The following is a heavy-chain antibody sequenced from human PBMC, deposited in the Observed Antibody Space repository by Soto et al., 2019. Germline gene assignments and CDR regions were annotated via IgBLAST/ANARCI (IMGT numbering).Heavy chain of an antibody. Sequence: VGSLRLSCTASGFTFSSYGMHWVRQAPGKGLEWVAVISYDGSNKYYADSVKGRFTISRDNSKNTLYLQMNSLRAEDTAVYYCAEAKVGYCGGDCFYYYGMDVWGQGTTVTVSS. J-gene: IGHJ6*02. D-gene: IGHD2-21*02. CDR1: GFTFSSYG. CDR3: AEAKVGYCGGDCFYYYGMDV. V-gene: IGHV3-30*18. CDR2: ISYDGSNK.